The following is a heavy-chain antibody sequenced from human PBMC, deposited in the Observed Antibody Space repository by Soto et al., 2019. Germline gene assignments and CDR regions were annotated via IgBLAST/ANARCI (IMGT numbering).Heavy chain of an antibody. CDR1: GGTFSSYA. CDR2: IIPIFGTA. Sequence: GASVKVSCQASGGTFSSYAISWVRQAPGQGLEWMGGIIPIFGTANYAQKFQGRVTITADESTSTAYMELSSLRSEDTAVYYCARGFEASDYCDSSGYANDNFDYRGQGALVTVSS. D-gene: IGHD3-22*01. J-gene: IGHJ4*02. V-gene: IGHV1-69*13. CDR3: ARGFEASDYCDSSGYANDNFDY.